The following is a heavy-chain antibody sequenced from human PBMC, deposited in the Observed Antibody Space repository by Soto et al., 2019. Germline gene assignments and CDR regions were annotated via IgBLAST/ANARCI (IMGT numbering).Heavy chain of an antibody. V-gene: IGHV3-64*04. CDR2: INVNGSDT. D-gene: IGHD2-21*02. CDR1: GLAFSYYT. CDR3: ANAAYCGGDCYSIFDY. J-gene: IGHJ4*02. Sequence: GWSLGISCLASGLAFSYYTMHWFRQAPGKGLEYVSAINVNGSDTYYADSVKGRFTISRDNSKNTLYLQMNSLRAEDTAVYYCANAAYCGGDCYSIFDYWGQGTLVTVSS.